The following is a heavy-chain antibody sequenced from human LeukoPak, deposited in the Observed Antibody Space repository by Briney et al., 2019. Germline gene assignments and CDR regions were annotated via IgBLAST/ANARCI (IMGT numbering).Heavy chain of an antibody. CDR2: ISGSGGST. J-gene: IGHJ3*02. CDR1: GFTFSSYA. CDR3: AKDHRAQNYYDSSGYYSPYDAFDI. Sequence: GGSLRLSCAASGFTFSSYAMSWVRQAPGKGLEWVSGISGSGGSTYYADSVKGRFTISRDNSKNTLYLQMNSLRAEDTAVYYCAKDHRAQNYYDSSGYYSPYDAFDIWGQGTMVTVSS. D-gene: IGHD3-22*01. V-gene: IGHV3-23*01.